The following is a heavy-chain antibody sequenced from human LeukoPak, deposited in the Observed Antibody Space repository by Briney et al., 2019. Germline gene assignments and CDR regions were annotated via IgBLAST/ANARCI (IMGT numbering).Heavy chain of an antibody. J-gene: IGHJ4*02. CDR2: INHSGST. D-gene: IGHD5-18*01. V-gene: IGHV4-34*01. CDR3: ARGSGRGYSYGKFDY. Sequence: GSLRLSCGASGFTFSNYWVSWIRQPPGKGLEWIGEINHSGSTNYNPSLKSRVTISVDTSKNQFSLKLSSVTAADTAVYYCARGSGRGYSYGKFDYWGQGTQVTVSS. CDR1: GFTFSNYW.